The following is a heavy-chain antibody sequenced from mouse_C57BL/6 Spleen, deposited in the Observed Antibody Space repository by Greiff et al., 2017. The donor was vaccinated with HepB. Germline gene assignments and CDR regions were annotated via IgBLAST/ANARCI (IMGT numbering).Heavy chain of an antibody. J-gene: IGHJ1*03. Sequence: EVQRVESGGGLVQPGGSLSLSCAASGFTFTDYYMSWVRQPPGKALEWLGFIRNKANGYTTEYSASVKGRFTISRDNSQSILYLQMNALRAEDSATYYCARRGGTWYFDVWGTGTTVTVSS. CDR1: GFTFTDYY. V-gene: IGHV7-3*01. D-gene: IGHD4-1*01. CDR2: IRNKANGYTT. CDR3: ARRGGTWYFDV.